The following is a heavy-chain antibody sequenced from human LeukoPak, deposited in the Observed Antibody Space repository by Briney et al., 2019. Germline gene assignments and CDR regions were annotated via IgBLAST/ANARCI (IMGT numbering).Heavy chain of an antibody. Sequence: HPGRSLRLSCAASGFTFSSYAMSWVRQAPGKGLEWVSAISGSGGSTYYADSVKGRFTISRDNSKNTLYLQMNSLRAEDTAVYYCAKVGVVVVPAAPTGFDYWGQGTLVTVSS. CDR2: ISGSGGST. J-gene: IGHJ4*02. CDR3: AKVGVVVVPAAPTGFDY. V-gene: IGHV3-23*01. CDR1: GFTFSSYA. D-gene: IGHD2-2*01.